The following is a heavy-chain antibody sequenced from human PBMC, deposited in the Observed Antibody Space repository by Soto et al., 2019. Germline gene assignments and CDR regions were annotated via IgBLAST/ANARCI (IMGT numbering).Heavy chain of an antibody. J-gene: IGHJ2*01. CDR3: ARPRGHSGSYRWVWYFDL. CDR2: VQHTGKA. Sequence: QMQLQQSGAGPLKPSETLSLSCIVQGGSTTGYWWTWIRQSPGKVLEWIGEVQHTGKANYNPSLNGRVPLSVDTSNIHLSLALSSVTAADTAVYYCARPRGHSGSYRWVWYFDLWGRGTLVTVSS. CDR1: GGSTTGYW. D-gene: IGHD1-26*01. V-gene: IGHV4-34*01.